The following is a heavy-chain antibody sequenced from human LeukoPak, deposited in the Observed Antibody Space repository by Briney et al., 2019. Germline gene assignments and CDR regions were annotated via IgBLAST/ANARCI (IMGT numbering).Heavy chain of an antibody. CDR1: GFTFSNYA. Sequence: PGGSLRLSCAASGFTFSNYAMNWVRQAPGKGLEWVSGISGTGNTPYYADSVKGRFTISRDNSKNTLYLQMSSLRADDTAVYYCAKHTQLQPAYFDYWGQGTLVTVSS. V-gene: IGHV3-23*01. J-gene: IGHJ4*02. CDR3: AKHTQLQPAYFDY. D-gene: IGHD1-26*01. CDR2: ISGTGNTP.